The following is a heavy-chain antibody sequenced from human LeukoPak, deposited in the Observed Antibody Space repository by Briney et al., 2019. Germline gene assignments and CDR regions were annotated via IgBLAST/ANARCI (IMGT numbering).Heavy chain of an antibody. CDR3: ARVRTGYFDY. D-gene: IGHD1-14*01. J-gene: IGHJ4*02. V-gene: IGHV4-39*07. Sequence: NSSETLSLTCTVSGGSISSSSYYWGWIRQPPGKGLEWIGSIYYSGSTYYNPSLKSRVTISVDTSKNQFSLKLSSVTAADTAVYYCARVRTGYFDYWGQGTLVTVSS. CDR2: IYYSGST. CDR1: GGSISSSSYY.